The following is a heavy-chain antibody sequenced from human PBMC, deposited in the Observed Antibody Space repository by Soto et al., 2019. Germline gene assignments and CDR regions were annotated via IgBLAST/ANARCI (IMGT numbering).Heavy chain of an antibody. V-gene: IGHV3-21*01. CDR3: TRDASRDSGARGWFDP. D-gene: IGHD6-25*01. CDR1: GFTFRSFT. CDR2: ISSNSAYI. Sequence: PGGSLRLSCAASGFTFRSFTMNWVRPAPGKGLEWVSTISSNSAYIYYTDALRGRFTISRDNAKNSLHLQMNSLRAEATAVYSCTRDASRDSGARGWFDPWGPGTLVTVSS. J-gene: IGHJ5*02.